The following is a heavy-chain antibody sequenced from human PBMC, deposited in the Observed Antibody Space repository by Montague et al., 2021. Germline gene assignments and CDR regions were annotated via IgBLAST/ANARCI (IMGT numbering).Heavy chain of an antibody. V-gene: IGHV3-23*01. CDR2: IIGNGGNT. J-gene: IGHJ4*02. CDR3: AKRDSSGLHYFDY. D-gene: IGHD6-19*01. CDR1: GFTFSSYA. Sequence: SLRLSCAASGFTFSSYAMTWVRQAPGKGLEWVSLIIGNGGNTFYADSVKGRFTISRDNSKNTLYLQMNSLRADDTAAYYCAKRDSSGLHYFDYWGQGARVNV.